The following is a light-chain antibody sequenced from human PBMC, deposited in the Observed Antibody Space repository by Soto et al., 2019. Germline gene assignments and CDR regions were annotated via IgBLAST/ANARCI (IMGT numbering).Light chain of an antibody. Sequence: QSVLTQPPSASGTPGQRVTISCSGSSSNIGSNYVYWHQQLPGTAPKLLIYSNNQRPSGVPDRFSGSKSGTSASLAISGLRYEDEADYYCAAWDDSLSGYVFGTGTKVTVL. CDR1: SSNIGSNY. CDR2: SNN. J-gene: IGLJ1*01. CDR3: AAWDDSLSGYV. V-gene: IGLV1-47*02.